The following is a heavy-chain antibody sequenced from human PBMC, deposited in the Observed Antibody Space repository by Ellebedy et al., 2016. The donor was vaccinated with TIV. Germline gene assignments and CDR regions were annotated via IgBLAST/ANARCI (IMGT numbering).Heavy chain of an antibody. V-gene: IGHV3-72*01. Sequence: GGSLRLSCAASGFTFRFYAMSWVRQAPGKGLEWVARIRKKEDGYTTGYAASVEGRFTISRDDSRKSVFLQMNSLRSEDTAVYYCADLGQGGAGIGWGQGTLVTVSS. J-gene: IGHJ4*02. CDR1: GFTFRFYA. CDR3: ADLGQGGAGIG. D-gene: IGHD3-10*01. CDR2: IRKKEDGYTT.